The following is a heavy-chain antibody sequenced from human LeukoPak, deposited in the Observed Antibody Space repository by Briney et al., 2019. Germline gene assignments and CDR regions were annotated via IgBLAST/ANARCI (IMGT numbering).Heavy chain of an antibody. CDR1: GGSFSGYY. CDR2: INHSGST. Sequence: PSETLSLTCAVYGGSFSGYYWSWIRQPPGKGLEWIGEINHSGSTNYNPSLKSRVAISVDTSKNQFSLKLSSVTAADTAVYYCARGDTVVSFDYWAREPWSPSPQ. D-gene: IGHD4-23*01. CDR3: ARGDTVVSFDY. V-gene: IGHV4-34*01. J-gene: IGHJ4*02.